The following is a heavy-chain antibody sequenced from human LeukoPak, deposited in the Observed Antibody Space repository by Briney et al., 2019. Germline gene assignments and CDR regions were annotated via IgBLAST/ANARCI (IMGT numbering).Heavy chain of an antibody. D-gene: IGHD3-3*01. CDR3: ARDLGYYYMDV. CDR1: GLTFSRDW. V-gene: IGHV3-74*01. J-gene: IGHJ6*03. CDR2: IHSEGSPA. Sequence: GESLRLSCEATGLTFSRDWMHWVRQAPGKGLVWVSRIHSEGSPATYADSVKGRFTISRDNAKNTLYLQMDSLRVEDTAVYYCARDLGYYYMDVWGKGTTVTVSS.